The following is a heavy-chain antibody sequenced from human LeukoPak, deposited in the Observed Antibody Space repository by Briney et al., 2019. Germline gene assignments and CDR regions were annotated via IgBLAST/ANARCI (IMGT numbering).Heavy chain of an antibody. Sequence: GGSLRLSCAASGFTFSSYWMHWVRQTPGKGLVWVSRINPDGSGTTYADSVRGRFTISRDNAKNTLFLQMNSLRAEDTAAYYCARFKLSSSWSGDYDYWGQGALVTVSS. CDR2: INPDGSGT. CDR3: ARFKLSSSWSGDYDY. V-gene: IGHV3-74*01. D-gene: IGHD6-13*01. J-gene: IGHJ4*02. CDR1: GFTFSSYW.